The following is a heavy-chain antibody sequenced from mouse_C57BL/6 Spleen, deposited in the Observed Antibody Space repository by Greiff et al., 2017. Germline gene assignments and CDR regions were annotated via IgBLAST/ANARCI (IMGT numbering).Heavy chain of an antibody. CDR1: GFTFSSYA. Sequence: EVMLVESGGGLVKPGGSLKLSCAASGFTFSSYAMSWVRQTPEKRLEWVATISDGGSYTYYPDNVKGRFTISRDNAKNNLYLQMSHLKSEDTAMYYCARADGGGYYFDYWGQGTTRTVSS. CDR3: ARADGGGYYFDY. J-gene: IGHJ2*01. V-gene: IGHV5-4*03. CDR2: ISDGGSYT.